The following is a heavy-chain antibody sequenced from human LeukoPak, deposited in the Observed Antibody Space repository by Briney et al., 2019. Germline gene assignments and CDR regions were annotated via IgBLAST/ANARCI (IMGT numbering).Heavy chain of an antibody. CDR1: GFTFSSYA. CDR3: AKVDERITIVRGAPRGAFDV. Sequence: GGSLRLSCAASGFTFSSYAMHWVRQAPGKGLEYVSAISSNGGSTYYANSVKGRFTISRDNSKNTLYLQLNSLRAGDTALYYCAKVDERITIVRGAPRGAFDVWGQGTMVTVSS. V-gene: IGHV3-64*01. D-gene: IGHD3-10*01. J-gene: IGHJ3*01. CDR2: ISSNGGST.